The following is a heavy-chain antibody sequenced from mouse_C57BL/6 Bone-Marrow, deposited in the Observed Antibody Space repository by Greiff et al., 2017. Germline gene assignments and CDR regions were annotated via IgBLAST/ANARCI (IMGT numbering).Heavy chain of an antibody. Sequence: DVKLVESGGGLVKPGGSLKLSCAASGFTFSDYGMHWVRQAPEKGLEWVAYISSGSSTIYYADTVKGRFTISRDNAKNTLFLQMTSLRSEDTAMYYCARTPVVAPFDYWGQGTTLTVSS. V-gene: IGHV5-17*01. CDR3: ARTPVVAPFDY. D-gene: IGHD1-1*01. CDR2: ISSGSSTI. CDR1: GFTFSDYG. J-gene: IGHJ2*01.